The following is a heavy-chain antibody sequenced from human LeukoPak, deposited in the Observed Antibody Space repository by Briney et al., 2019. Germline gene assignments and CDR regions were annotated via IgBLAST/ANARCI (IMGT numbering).Heavy chain of an antibody. D-gene: IGHD3-22*01. J-gene: IGHJ4*02. CDR2: ISAYNGNT. CDR3: ARDSSAYYYDSSGYYLGIKSYYFDY. V-gene: IGHV1-18*01. Sequence: TSVKVSCKASGYTFTSYGISWVRQAPGQGLEWMGWISAYNGNTNYAQKLQGRVTMTTDTSTSTAYMELRSLRSDDTAVYYCARDSSAYYYDSSGYYLGIKSYYFDYWGQGTLVTVSS. CDR1: GYTFTSYG.